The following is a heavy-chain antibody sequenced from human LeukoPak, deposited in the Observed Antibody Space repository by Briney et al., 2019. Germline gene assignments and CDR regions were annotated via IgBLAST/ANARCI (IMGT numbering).Heavy chain of an antibody. CDR2: IYYSGST. D-gene: IGHD3-10*01. CDR1: GGSISSYY. J-gene: IGHJ4*02. V-gene: IGHV4-59*01. Sequence: SETLSLTCTASGGSISSYYWSWIRQPPGKGLEWIGHIYYSGSTNYNPSLKSRVTISVDTSKNQFSLKLSSVTAADTAVYYRARSYGSGRLFDYWGQGTLVTVSS. CDR3: ARSYGSGRLFDY.